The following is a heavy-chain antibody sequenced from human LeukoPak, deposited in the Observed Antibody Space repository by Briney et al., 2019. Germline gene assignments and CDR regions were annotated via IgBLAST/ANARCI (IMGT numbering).Heavy chain of an antibody. CDR1: GFTFSSYA. V-gene: IGHV3-30-3*01. D-gene: IGHD6-19*01. CDR3: ARDKGAVAGTDGMDV. Sequence: PGGSLRLSCAASGFTFSSYAMHRVRQAPGKGLEWVAVISYDGSNKYYADSVKGRFTISRDNSKNTLYLQMNSLRAEDTAVYYCARDKGAVAGTDGMDVWGQGTTVTVSS. CDR2: ISYDGSNK. J-gene: IGHJ6*02.